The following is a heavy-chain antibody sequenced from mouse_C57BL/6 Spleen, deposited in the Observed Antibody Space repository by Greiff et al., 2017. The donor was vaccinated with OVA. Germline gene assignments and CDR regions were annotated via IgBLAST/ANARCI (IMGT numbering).Heavy chain of an antibody. CDR1: GYTFTDYE. V-gene: IGHV1-15*01. CDR2: IDPETGGT. Sequence: QVQLQQSGAELVRPGASVTLSCKASGYTFTDYEMHWVKQTPVHGLEWIGAIDPETGGTAYNQKFKGKAILTADKSSSTAYMELRSLTSEDSAVYYCTRWIVTTVRGYFDVWGTGTTVTVSS. CDR3: TRWIVTTVRGYFDV. J-gene: IGHJ1*03. D-gene: IGHD1-1*01.